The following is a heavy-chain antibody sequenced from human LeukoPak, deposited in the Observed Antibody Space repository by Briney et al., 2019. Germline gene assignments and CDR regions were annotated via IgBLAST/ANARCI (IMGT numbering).Heavy chain of an antibody. CDR1: GYRFTSYW. CDR3: ARHSGSGFDF. CDR2: IYPSDSDT. Sequence: GESLKISCKGSGYRFTSYWIGWVRQMPGKGLEWMGIIYPSDSDTKYRPSFQGQVTISVDKSINTAYLQWSSLTASDTAMYYCARHSGSGFDFWGQGTLVTVSS. J-gene: IGHJ4*02. D-gene: IGHD6-19*01. V-gene: IGHV5-51*01.